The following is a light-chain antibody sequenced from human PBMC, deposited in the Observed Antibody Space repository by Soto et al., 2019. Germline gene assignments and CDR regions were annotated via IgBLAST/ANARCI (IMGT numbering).Light chain of an antibody. CDR1: QSVSSSY. CDR2: GAS. V-gene: IGKV3D-7*01. CDR3: QQYNSYCPK. Sequence: PGERVTLSCRASQSVSSSYLTWYQQKPGQAPRLLIYGASTRATSIPARFSGSGSGTEFTLTISSLQPDDFATYYCQQYNSYCPKFGTGTKVDIK. J-gene: IGKJ3*01.